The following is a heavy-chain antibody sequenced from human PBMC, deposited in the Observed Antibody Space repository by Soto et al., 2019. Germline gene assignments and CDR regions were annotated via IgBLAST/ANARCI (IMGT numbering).Heavy chain of an antibody. CDR1: GFTVSSNY. CDR2: IYSGGST. J-gene: IGHJ4*02. Sequence: PGGSLRLSCASSGFTVSSNYMSWVRQAPGKGLEWVSVIYSGGSTYYADSVKGRFTISRDNSKNTLYLQMNSLRAEDTAVYYCARTRGYSGYDTFDYWGQGTLVTVS. V-gene: IGHV3-66*01. D-gene: IGHD5-12*01. CDR3: ARTRGYSGYDTFDY.